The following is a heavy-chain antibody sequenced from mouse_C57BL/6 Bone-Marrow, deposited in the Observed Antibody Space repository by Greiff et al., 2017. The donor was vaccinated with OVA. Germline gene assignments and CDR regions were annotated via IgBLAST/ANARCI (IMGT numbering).Heavy chain of an antibody. CDR1: GFNIKDDY. V-gene: IGHV14-4*01. D-gene: IGHD2-5*01. J-gene: IGHJ1*03. CDR2: IDPENGDT. Sequence: VQLQQSGAELVRPGASVKLSCTASGFNIKDDYMHWVKQRPEQGLEWIGWIDPENGDTEYASKFQGKATITADTSSNTAYLQLSSLTSEDTAVYYCTTAYYSNSREPNWYFDVWGTGTTVTVSS. CDR3: TTAYYSNSREPNWYFDV.